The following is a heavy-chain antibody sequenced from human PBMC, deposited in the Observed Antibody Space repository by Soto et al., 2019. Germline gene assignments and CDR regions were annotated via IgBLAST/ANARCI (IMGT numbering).Heavy chain of an antibody. Sequence: SETLSLTCTVDSISTYYWNWIRQTPGKGLEWIGYIYYLGRTNYNRSLKSRVTISIDMSKNQFSLRLNSVTAADTAVYYCARHWGRKVFDYWGQGTLVTVSS. D-gene: IGHD3-16*01. CDR2: IYYLGRT. CDR1: SISTYY. CDR3: ARHWGRKVFDY. J-gene: IGHJ4*02. V-gene: IGHV4-59*08.